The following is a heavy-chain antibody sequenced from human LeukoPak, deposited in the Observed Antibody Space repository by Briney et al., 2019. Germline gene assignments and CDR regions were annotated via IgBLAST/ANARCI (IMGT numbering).Heavy chain of an antibody. CDR2: IYYSGST. D-gene: IGHD2-2*01. Sequence: SETLSLTCAVSGASISNSPYSWTWIRQPPGKGLEWIGSIYYSGSTYYNPSLKSRVTISVDTSKNQFSLKLSSVTAADTAVYYCARGYCSSTSCRPGFDYWGQGILVTVSS. V-gene: IGHV4-39*01. J-gene: IGHJ4*02. CDR3: ARGYCSSTSCRPGFDY. CDR1: GASISNSPYS.